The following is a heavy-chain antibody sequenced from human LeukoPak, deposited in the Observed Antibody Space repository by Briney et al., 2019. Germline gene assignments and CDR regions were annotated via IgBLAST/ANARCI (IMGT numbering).Heavy chain of an antibody. CDR2: IYYSGST. Sequence: SETLSLTCTVSGGSISSSSYYWGWIRQPPGKGLEWIGSIYYSGSTYYNPSLKSRVTISVDTSKNQFSLKLSSVTAADTAVYYCARKKYYYGSGSYYTPRLYYFDYWGQGTLVTVSS. D-gene: IGHD3-10*01. V-gene: IGHV4-39*07. J-gene: IGHJ4*02. CDR3: ARKKYYYGSGSYYTPRLYYFDY. CDR1: GGSISSSSYY.